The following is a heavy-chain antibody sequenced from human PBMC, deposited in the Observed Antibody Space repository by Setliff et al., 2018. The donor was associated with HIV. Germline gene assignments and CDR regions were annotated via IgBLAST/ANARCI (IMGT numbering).Heavy chain of an antibody. CDR2: IFTSGDT. CDR3: ARFSVVVTAPGY. J-gene: IGHJ4*02. CDR1: GVSISNYY. D-gene: IGHD2-21*02. Sequence: SETLSLPCTVSGVSISNYYWNWIRQPPGKGLEWIGYIFTSGDTNYNPSLRSRVTLSVDTSKNQFSLKLTSVTAADTAVYYCARFSVVVTAPGYWGRGTLVTVSS. V-gene: IGHV4-4*09.